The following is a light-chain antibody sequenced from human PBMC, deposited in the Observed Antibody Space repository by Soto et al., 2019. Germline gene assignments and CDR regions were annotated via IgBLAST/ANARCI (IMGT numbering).Light chain of an antibody. CDR3: QQYNNLWT. CDR1: QSVSSN. CDR2: AAS. J-gene: IGKJ1*01. Sequence: EIVMTKSLVTLAGSPGEKATLSCRASQSVSSNLTRYQQKPGQAPRLPIYAASTRATGIPARFIGNGSWTEFTLTISSPQSEGFAVYYCQQYNNLWTFGQGAKVDIK. V-gene: IGKV3D-15*01.